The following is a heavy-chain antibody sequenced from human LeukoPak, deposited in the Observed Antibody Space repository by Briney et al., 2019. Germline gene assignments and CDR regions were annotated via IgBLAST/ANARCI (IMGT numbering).Heavy chain of an antibody. J-gene: IGHJ3*02. Sequence: SETLSLTCTVSGGSISSSSYYWGWIRQPPGKGLVWIGSIYYSVRSYYNTSLKSRVAILVDTSKNQFSLKLCSVTAAETGVYCCARERRPTMCRGVHDAFDSCGQGTMVTVSS. D-gene: IGHD3-10*01. CDR1: GGSISSSSYY. CDR2: IYYSVRS. V-gene: IGHV4-39*07. CDR3: ARERRPTMCRGVHDAFDS.